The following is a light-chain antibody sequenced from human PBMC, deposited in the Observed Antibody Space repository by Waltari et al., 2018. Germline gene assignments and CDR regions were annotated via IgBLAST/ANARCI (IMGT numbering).Light chain of an antibody. Sequence: DIVMTQSPDSLAVSLGVRATISCTPSQSVMYSSKTKDYLAWYQQKPGQPPKLLIYWASTRESGVPDRFSGSGSATNFTLTISSLQAEDVAVYWCQQYITSPVTFGQGTRLEIK. CDR3: QQYITSPVT. V-gene: IGKV4-1*01. CDR2: WAS. J-gene: IGKJ5*01. CDR1: QSVMYSSKTKDY.